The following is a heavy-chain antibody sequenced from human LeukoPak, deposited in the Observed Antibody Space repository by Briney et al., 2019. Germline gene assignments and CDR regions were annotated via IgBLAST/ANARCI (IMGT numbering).Heavy chain of an antibody. Sequence: ASVKVSCKTSGYTFTSFYIHWVRQAPGQGLEWMAIINPSGGTTRYAQKFQGRVTMTRDTSTSTVYMELSSLRSEDTAVYYCARDARPSYDTSGYYFPGDYWGQGTLVTVSS. CDR2: INPSGGTT. V-gene: IGHV1-46*01. J-gene: IGHJ4*02. CDR3: ARDARPSYDTSGYYFPGDY. CDR1: GYTFTSFY. D-gene: IGHD3-22*01.